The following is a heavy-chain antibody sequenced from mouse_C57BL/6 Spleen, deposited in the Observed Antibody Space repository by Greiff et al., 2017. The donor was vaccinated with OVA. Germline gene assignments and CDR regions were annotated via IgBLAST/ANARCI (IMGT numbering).Heavy chain of an antibody. CDR1: GYTFTSYW. D-gene: IGHD3-3*01. CDR2: IDPSDSYT. J-gene: IGHJ3*01. CDR3: ASLPGRGFAY. Sequence: QVQLQQPGAELVRPGTSVKLSCKASGYTFTSYWMHWVKQRPGQGLEWIGVIDPSDSYTNYNQQFKGKATLTVDTSSSTAYMQLSSLTSEDSAVYYCASLPGRGFAYWGQGTLVTVSA. V-gene: IGHV1-59*01.